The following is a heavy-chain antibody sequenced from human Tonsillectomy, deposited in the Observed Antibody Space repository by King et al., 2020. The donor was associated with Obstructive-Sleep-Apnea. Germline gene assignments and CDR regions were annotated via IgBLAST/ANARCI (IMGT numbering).Heavy chain of an antibody. V-gene: IGHV4-59*08. CDR1: GGSISNYY. Sequence: VQLQESGPGLVKPSETLSLTCTVSGGSISNYYWSWIRQPPGKGLEWIGYMYYSGNTNFNPSLKSRVTISADTSKIQFSLRLSPVSAADTAVYYCARHRGVEDYGGYGDFFDYWGQGTLVTVSS. CDR2: MYYSGNT. CDR3: ARHRGVEDYGGYGDFFDY. D-gene: IGHD5-12*01. J-gene: IGHJ4*02.